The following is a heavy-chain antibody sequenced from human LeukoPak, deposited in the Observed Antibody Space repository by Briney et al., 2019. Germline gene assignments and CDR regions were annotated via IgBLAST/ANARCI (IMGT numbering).Heavy chain of an antibody. CDR1: GGSISNYY. CDR3: ARHAMGSSWYYDY. CDR2: ISYSGST. D-gene: IGHD6-13*01. V-gene: IGHV4-59*08. J-gene: IGHJ4*02. Sequence: SETLSLTCTVSGGSISNYYWSWIRQPPGKGPEWIGYISYSGSTNYNPSLKSRVTISVDTSKNQFSLKLSSVTAADTAVYYCARHAMGSSWYYDYWGQGTLVTVSS.